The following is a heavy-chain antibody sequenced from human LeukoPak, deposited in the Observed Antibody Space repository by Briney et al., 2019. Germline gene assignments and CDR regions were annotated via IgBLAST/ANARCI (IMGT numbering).Heavy chain of an antibody. CDR1: GFTLRSYA. V-gene: IGHV3-23*01. J-gene: IGHJ4*02. Sequence: GGSLRLSCAASGFTLRSYAMSWVRQAPGKGLEWVSAISGSGGSTYYADSVKGRFTISRDNSKNTLYLQMNSLRAEDTAVYYCAKDAGPETYYDFWSGYYTYFDYWGQGTLVTVSS. CDR3: AKDAGPETYYDFWSGYYTYFDY. CDR2: ISGSGGST. D-gene: IGHD3-3*01.